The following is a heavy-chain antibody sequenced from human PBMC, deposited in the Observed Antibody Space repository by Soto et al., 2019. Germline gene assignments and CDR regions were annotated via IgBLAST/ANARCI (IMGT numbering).Heavy chain of an antibody. CDR2: IYHSGST. CDR1: GGSISSSNW. D-gene: IGHD3-16*01. J-gene: IGHJ3*02. CDR3: ARSMALWGSLREYAFDI. V-gene: IGHV4-4*02. Sequence: QVQLQESGPGLVKPSGTLSLTCAVSGGSISSSNWWSWVRQPPGKGLEWIGEIYHSGSTNYNPSLKSRVTISEDKSKNQFSLKLSSVTAADTAVYYCARSMALWGSLREYAFDIWGQGTMVTVSS.